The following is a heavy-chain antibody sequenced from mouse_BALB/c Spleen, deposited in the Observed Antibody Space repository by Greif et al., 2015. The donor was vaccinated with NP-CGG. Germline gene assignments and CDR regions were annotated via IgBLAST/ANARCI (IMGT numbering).Heavy chain of an antibody. CDR1: GYSITSGYY. D-gene: IGHD2-1*01. Sequence: EVQLQQSGPGLAKPSKSLSLTCSVTGYSITSGYYWNWIRQFPGNKLEWMGYISYDGSNNYNPSLKNRISITRDTSKNQFFLKLNSVTTEDTATYYCARDPYGIYLYYAMDYWGQGTSVTVSS. CDR3: ARDPYGIYLYYAMDY. J-gene: IGHJ4*01. CDR2: ISYDGSN. V-gene: IGHV3-6*02.